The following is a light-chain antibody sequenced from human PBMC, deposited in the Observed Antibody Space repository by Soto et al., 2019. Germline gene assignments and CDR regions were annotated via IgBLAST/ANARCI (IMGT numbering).Light chain of an antibody. CDR1: QNVHIN. J-gene: IGKJ2*01. Sequence: TVMTQSPATLSVSPGDTATLSCRSSQNVHINLAWYQQKPGQAPTLLIYGVSARAPGVPARFSGTGSGTEFTLTIRNLQSEDFGIYDCQQDETWTRTFGQWTK. CDR2: GVS. CDR3: QQDETWTRT. V-gene: IGKV3-15*01.